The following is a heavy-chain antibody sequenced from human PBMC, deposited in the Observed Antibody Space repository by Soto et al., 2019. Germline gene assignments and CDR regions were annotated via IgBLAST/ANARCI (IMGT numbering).Heavy chain of an antibody. D-gene: IGHD3-22*01. CDR1: GFPFRDYS. V-gene: IGHV3-23*01. CDR2: ISTSDHTT. CDR3: ASILDESSSYYATTHFDN. Sequence: PRVSLRLSCAASGFPFRDYSMNWIRQAPGKGLEWVSSISTSDHTTYYADSVKGRFTISTDNSKNTLYVQMNGLRVEDTAVYYCASILDESSSYYATTHFDNWGQGTQVTLAS. J-gene: IGHJ4*02.